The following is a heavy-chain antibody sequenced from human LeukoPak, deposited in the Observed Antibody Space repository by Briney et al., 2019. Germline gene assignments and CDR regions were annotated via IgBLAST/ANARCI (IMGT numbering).Heavy chain of an antibody. V-gene: IGHV5-51*01. J-gene: IGHJ3*02. D-gene: IGHD6-19*01. CDR1: GYSFTSYW. CDR2: IYPGDSDT. Sequence: GESLKISCQGSGYSFTSYWIGWVRQMPGKGLEWMGIIYPGDSDTRYSPSFQGQVTISADKSISTAYLQWSSLKASDTAMYYCARHWVDSSGWYVTSLSAFDIWGQGTMVTVSS. CDR3: ARHWVDSSGWYVTSLSAFDI.